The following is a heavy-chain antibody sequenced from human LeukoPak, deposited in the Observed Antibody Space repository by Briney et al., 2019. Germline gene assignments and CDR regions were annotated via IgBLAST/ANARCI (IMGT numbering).Heavy chain of an antibody. Sequence: GESRKISCKGSGYSFTSYWIGWVRQMPGKGLEWMGIIYPGDSDTRYSPSFQGQVTSSADKSISTAYLQCSSLKASDTDMYYCARESYYYDSSAYQFDPWGQGTLVTVSS. CDR1: GYSFTSYW. D-gene: IGHD3-22*01. J-gene: IGHJ5*02. V-gene: IGHV5-51*01. CDR2: IYPGDSDT. CDR3: ARESYYYDSSAYQFDP.